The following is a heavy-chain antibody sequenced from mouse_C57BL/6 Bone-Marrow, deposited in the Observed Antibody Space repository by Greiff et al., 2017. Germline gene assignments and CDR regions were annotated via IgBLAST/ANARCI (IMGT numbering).Heavy chain of an antibody. D-gene: IGHD4-1*01. Sequence: QVQLQQPGAELVKPGASVKLSCKASGYTFTSYWMQWVKQRPGQGLEWIGEIDPSDSYNHYNQKFKGKATLTVDTSSSTAYMHLSSLTSEDSAVYYCARETGTTYYYAMDYWGQGTSGTVSS. J-gene: IGHJ4*01. V-gene: IGHV1-50*01. CDR3: ARETGTTYYYAMDY. CDR1: GYTFTSYW. CDR2: IDPSDSYN.